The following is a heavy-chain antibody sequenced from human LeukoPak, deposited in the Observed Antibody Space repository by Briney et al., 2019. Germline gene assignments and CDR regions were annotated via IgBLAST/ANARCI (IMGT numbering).Heavy chain of an antibody. CDR2: ISSGDTYI. CDR3: ARSDYGGNSDDALDI. V-gene: IGHV3-21*01. D-gene: IGHD4-23*01. J-gene: IGHJ3*02. Sequence: GSLRLSCAASRSAFSNYAMNWVRQAPGKGLEWVSSISSGDTYIHYADSVKGRFTISRDNAKNSLYLQMSSLRVADTAVYCCARSDYGGNSDDALDIWGQGTMVTVSS. CDR1: RSAFSNYA.